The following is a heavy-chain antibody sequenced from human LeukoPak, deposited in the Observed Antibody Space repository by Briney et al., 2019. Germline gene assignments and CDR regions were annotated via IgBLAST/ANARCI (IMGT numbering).Heavy chain of an antibody. D-gene: IGHD2-8*02. CDR3: ARACTGGVCYLFDY. V-gene: IGHV1-18*01. CDR1: GYTFTSYG. J-gene: IGHJ4*02. CDR2: ISAYNGNT. Sequence: ASVKVSCKASGYTFTSYGISWVRQAPGQGLEWMGWISAYNGNTNYAQKIQGRVTMTTDTSTSTAYMELRSLRSDDTAVYYCARACTGGVCYLFDYWGQGTLVTVSS.